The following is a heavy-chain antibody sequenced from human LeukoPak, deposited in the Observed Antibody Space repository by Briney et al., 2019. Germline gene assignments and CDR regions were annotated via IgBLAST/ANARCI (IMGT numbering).Heavy chain of an antibody. J-gene: IGHJ3*02. CDR3: GKSNGYGFVDI. CDR1: GGSFSGYY. V-gene: IGHV4-34*01. Sequence: SETLSLTCAVYGGSFSGYYWRWIRHPPGEGLEWIGRLSHSGGTYYKPSLKSPVTMSLDTSRIKFSLELNSVTAADTAVYYCGKSNGYGFVDIWGQGTMVTVSS. CDR2: LSHSGGT. D-gene: IGHD3-10*01.